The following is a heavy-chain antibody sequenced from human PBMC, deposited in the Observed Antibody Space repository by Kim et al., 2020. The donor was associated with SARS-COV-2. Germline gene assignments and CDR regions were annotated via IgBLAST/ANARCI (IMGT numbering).Heavy chain of an antibody. V-gene: IGHV5-51*01. CDR3: ERLGDGYNSFDY. Sequence: RYSPSFHGQVTISSDKSISTAYLQGSSLKASDTAMYYCERLGDGYNSFDYWGQGTLVTVSS. J-gene: IGHJ4*02. D-gene: IGHD1-1*01.